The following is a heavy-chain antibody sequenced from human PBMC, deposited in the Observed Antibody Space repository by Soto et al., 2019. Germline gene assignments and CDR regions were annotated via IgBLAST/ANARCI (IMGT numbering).Heavy chain of an antibody. Sequence: EVQLVESGGGLVQPGGSLRLSCVASGFTFNIYWMHWVRQAPGKGLEWVSRIHNDGSATTYADSVKGRFTISRDNAKNTLFLQMNTLRVDDTAVYYCARDNWNSYWGQGTLVTVSS. D-gene: IGHD1-1*01. V-gene: IGHV3-74*01. CDR1: GFTFNIYW. J-gene: IGHJ4*02. CDR2: IHNDGSAT. CDR3: ARDNWNSY.